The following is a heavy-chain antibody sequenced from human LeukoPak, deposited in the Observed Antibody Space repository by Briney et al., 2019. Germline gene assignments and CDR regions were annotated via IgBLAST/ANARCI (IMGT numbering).Heavy chain of an antibody. CDR2: INPNIGVT. CDR1: GYTFPGYY. CDR3: ARDVHYDTLTGYSTGMDV. V-gene: IGHV1-2*02. D-gene: IGHD3-9*01. Sequence: ASVKVSCKASGYTFPGYYIHWVRQAPGQGLEWVGWINPNIGVTNYAQKFQGRVTMTRDTSIYTAYVELSRLRSDDTAVYYCARDVHYDTLTGYSTGMDVWGQGTTVTVSS. J-gene: IGHJ6*02.